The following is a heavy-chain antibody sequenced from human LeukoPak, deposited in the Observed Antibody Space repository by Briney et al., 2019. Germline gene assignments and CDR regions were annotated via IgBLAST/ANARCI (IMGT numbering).Heavy chain of an antibody. CDR3: AKGGRSGSYRYYYYGMDV. CDR2: IYYSGST. Sequence: SETLSLTCTVSGGSISSSSYYWGWIRQPPGKGLEWIGSIYYSGSTYYNPSLKSRVTISVDTSKNQFSLKLSSVTAADTAVYYCAKGGRSGSYRYYYYGMDVWGQGTTVTVSS. D-gene: IGHD1-26*01. CDR1: GGSISSSSYY. J-gene: IGHJ6*02. V-gene: IGHV4-39*07.